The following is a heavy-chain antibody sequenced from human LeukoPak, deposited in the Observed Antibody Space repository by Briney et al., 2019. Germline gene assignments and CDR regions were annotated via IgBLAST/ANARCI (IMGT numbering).Heavy chain of an antibody. D-gene: IGHD1-1*01. V-gene: IGHV4-4*02. CDR1: GGSISSSNW. J-gene: IGHJ4*02. Sequence: PSETLSLTCAVSGGSISSSNWWSWVRQPPGKGLGWIGEIYHSGSTNYNPSLKSRVTISVDTSKNQFSLKLSSVTAADTAVYYCARGGTRFDYWGQGTLVTVSS. CDR2: IYHSGST. CDR3: ARGGTRFDY.